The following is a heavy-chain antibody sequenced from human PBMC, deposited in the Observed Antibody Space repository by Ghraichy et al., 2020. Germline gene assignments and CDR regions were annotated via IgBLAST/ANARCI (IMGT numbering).Heavy chain of an antibody. J-gene: IGHJ4*02. Sequence: GSLNISCAASGFTFSSYAMSWVRQAPGKGLEWVSAISGSGGSTYYADSVKGRFTISRDNSKNTLYLQMNSLRAEDTAVYYCAKTPWDTAMVFVRPGGGYWGQGTLVTVSS. CDR1: GFTFSSYA. CDR3: AKTPWDTAMVFVRPGGGY. CDR2: ISGSGGST. D-gene: IGHD5-18*01. V-gene: IGHV3-23*01.